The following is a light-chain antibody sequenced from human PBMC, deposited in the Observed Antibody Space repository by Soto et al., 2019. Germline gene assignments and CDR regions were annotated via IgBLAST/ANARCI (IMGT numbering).Light chain of an antibody. Sequence: EIVLTQSPGTLSLSPGERATLSCRASQTVGSTYLAWYQRKPGQAPRLLIYGASTRAAGVPARFTGSGSETEFTLTISSLQSEDYAVYYCQHYINWPPYTFGQGTKLEIK. CDR1: QTVGSTY. CDR2: GAS. CDR3: QHYINWPPYT. J-gene: IGKJ2*01. V-gene: IGKV3-15*01.